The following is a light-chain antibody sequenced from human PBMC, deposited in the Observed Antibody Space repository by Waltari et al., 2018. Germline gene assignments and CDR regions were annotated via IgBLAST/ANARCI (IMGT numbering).Light chain of an antibody. CDR1: QSVSSSY. CDR3: QQHGTAPFP. Sequence: IVLPQSPGPLSLPPGARAPLSCRASQSVSSSYLAWYQQKPGPAPTLLIYGTSIRTADISDRISARGSGADYTVTLSRLEPEDFAVYYCQQHGTAPFPFGQGTKVEMK. J-gene: IGKJ2*01. V-gene: IGKV3-20*01. CDR2: GTS.